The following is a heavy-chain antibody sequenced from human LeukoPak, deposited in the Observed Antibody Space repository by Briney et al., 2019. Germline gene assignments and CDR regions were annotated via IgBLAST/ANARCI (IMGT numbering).Heavy chain of an antibody. Sequence: PSETLSLTCTVSGYSISSGYYWGWIRQPPGKGLEWIGSIYHSGSTYYNPSLKSRVTISVDTSKNQFSLKLTSVTAADTAVYYCARALPVAGLGDTLDIWGQGTMVTVSS. V-gene: IGHV4-38-2*02. CDR1: GYSISSGYY. D-gene: IGHD6-19*01. CDR2: IYHSGST. CDR3: ARALPVAGLGDTLDI. J-gene: IGHJ3*02.